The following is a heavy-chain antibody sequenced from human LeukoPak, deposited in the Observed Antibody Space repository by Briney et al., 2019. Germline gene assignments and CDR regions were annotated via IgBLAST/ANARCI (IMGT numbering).Heavy chain of an antibody. CDR3: ARAGIVGATSRARNFDY. V-gene: IGHV1-69*06. Sequence: SVKVSCKASGGTFSSYAISGVRPAPGQGLEWMGGIIPIFGTANYAQKFQGRVTITADKSTSTAYLELSSLRSEDTAVYYCARAGIVGATSRARNFDYWGQGTLVTVSS. CDR1: GGTFSSYA. D-gene: IGHD1-26*01. J-gene: IGHJ4*02. CDR2: IIPIFGTA.